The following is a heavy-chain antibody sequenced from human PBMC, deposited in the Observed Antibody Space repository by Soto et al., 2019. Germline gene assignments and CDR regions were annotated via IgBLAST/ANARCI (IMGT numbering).Heavy chain of an antibody. V-gene: IGHV3-9*01. CDR3: ASSRGRGDFWSGYVAFDI. CDR2: VSWNSGSE. D-gene: IGHD3-3*01. CDR1: GFTFDDYA. J-gene: IGHJ3*02. Sequence: EVQLVESGGGLVQPGRSLRLSCAASGFTFDDYAMHWVRQAPGKGLEWVSGVSWNSGSEGYADSVKGRFTISRDNVNKSLHPQMNSLEPEDTAVYFCASSRGRGDFWSGYVAFDIWGQGTMVTVS.